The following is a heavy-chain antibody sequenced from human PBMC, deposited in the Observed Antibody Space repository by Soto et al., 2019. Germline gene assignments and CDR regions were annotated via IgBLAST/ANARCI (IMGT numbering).Heavy chain of an antibody. D-gene: IGHD4-17*01. CDR2: IYHSGST. J-gene: IGHJ4*02. V-gene: IGHV4-30-2*01. Sequence: PSETLSLTCDVSGGSISSGGYSCNWIRQPPGKGLEWIGYIYHSGSTYYNPSLKSRVTISVDRSKNQFSLKLSSVTAADTAVYYCARGMTTVTTFDYWGQGTLVTVSS. CDR1: GGSISSGGYS. CDR3: ARGMTTVTTFDY.